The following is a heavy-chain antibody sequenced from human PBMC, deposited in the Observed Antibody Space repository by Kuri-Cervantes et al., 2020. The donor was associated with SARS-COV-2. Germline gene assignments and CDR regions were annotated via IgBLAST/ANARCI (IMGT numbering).Heavy chain of an antibody. Sequence: ESLKISCTVSGGSISSDYWSWIRQPPGQGLEWIGYIYYNGSTNYNPSLKSRVTISVDRSKNQFSLKVRSVTAADTAVYFCARRTRNWFDPWGQGTPVTVSS. J-gene: IGHJ5*02. CDR1: GGSISSDY. CDR3: ARRTRNWFDP. V-gene: IGHV4-59*08. CDR2: IYYNGST. D-gene: IGHD3-3*01.